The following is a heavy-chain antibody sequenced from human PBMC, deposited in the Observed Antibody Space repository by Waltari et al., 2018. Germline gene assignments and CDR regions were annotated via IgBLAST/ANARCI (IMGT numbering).Heavy chain of an antibody. CDR2: ISTYNGFT. CDR1: GYTFDNYG. J-gene: IGHJ5*02. V-gene: IGHV1-18*01. D-gene: IGHD2-15*01. CDR3: ARLMRYCSGSTCYPGGWFDP. Sequence: QVQLVQSGGEVKKPGASVKVSCKTSGYTFDNYGITWARQAPGQGLEYLGWISTYNGFTNYAQKFQGRVTMTADTSSTTVSMELRSLRSDDTAVYYCARLMRYCSGSTCYPGGWFDPWGQGTLVTVSS.